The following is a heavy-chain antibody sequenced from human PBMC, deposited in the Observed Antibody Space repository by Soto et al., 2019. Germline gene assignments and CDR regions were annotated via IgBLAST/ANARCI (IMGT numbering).Heavy chain of an antibody. Sequence: QVQLQESGPGLVKPSETLSLTCTVAGGSLSRYFWSWIRQPPGKGLEWIGYIYYSGSTNYNPSLKGRVTISVDTSKNQFSLNVRSATAADTAVYYCAREAVKHDFCSGYYSPYYYYYLDVWAKGTTVTVSS. D-gene: IGHD3-3*01. V-gene: IGHV4-59*01. J-gene: IGHJ6*03. CDR1: GGSLSRYF. CDR3: AREAVKHDFCSGYYSPYYYYYLDV. CDR2: IYYSGST.